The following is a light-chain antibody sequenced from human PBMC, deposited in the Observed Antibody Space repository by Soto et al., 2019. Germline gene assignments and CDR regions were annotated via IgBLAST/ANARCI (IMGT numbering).Light chain of an antibody. V-gene: IGLV2-8*01. Sequence: QSALTQPPSASGSPGQSVTISCTGTSSDVGGYNYVSWYQQHPGKAPKVMIYEVSKRPSGVPDRFSGSKSGNTASLTVSGLQAEDEADYYCQSYDSSNHVVFGGGTKLTVL. CDR3: QSYDSSNHVV. CDR2: EVS. CDR1: SSDVGGYNY. J-gene: IGLJ2*01.